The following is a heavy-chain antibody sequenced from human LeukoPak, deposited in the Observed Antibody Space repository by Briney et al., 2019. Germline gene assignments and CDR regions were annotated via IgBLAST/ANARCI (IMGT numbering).Heavy chain of an antibody. V-gene: IGHV4-34*01. CDR2: INHSRST. J-gene: IGHJ4*02. CDR1: GGSFSGYY. D-gene: IGHD4-17*01. Sequence: PSETLSLTCAVYGGSFSGYYWSWIRQPPGKGLEWIGEINHSRSTNYNPSLKSRVTISVDTSKDQFSLKLSSVTAADTAVYYCARRHWDYGDEDFDYWGQGTLVTVSS. CDR3: ARRHWDYGDEDFDY.